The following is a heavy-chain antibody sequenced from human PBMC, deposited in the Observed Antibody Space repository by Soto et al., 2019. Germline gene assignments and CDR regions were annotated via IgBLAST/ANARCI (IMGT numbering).Heavy chain of an antibody. J-gene: IGHJ4*02. CDR1: SYSNNSGGYS. D-gene: IGHD3-10*01. CDR2: IYYSGST. CDR3: ARGQHYGRLDY. V-gene: IGHV4-31*03. Sequence: QVQLQESGPGLVKPSQTLSLSCSVSSYSNNSGGYSWTWIRQLPGKGLEWIGYIYYSGSTYYNPSLKSRVTLSVDTSKKQFSLKLSSVTAADTAVYYCARGQHYGRLDYWGQGTLVTVSS.